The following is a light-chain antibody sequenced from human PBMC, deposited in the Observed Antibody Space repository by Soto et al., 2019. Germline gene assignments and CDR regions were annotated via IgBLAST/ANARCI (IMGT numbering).Light chain of an antibody. Sequence: EIVLTQSPGTPSLSPGERATLSCRASQSVPNNNLAWYQQKPGQAPRVLIYGASSGATFTPDRFSGSGSGADFTLTISRLETEDFAVYYCQQYGSSPWTFGQGTKVDIK. CDR3: QQYGSSPWT. CDR1: QSVPNNN. J-gene: IGKJ1*01. CDR2: GAS. V-gene: IGKV3-20*01.